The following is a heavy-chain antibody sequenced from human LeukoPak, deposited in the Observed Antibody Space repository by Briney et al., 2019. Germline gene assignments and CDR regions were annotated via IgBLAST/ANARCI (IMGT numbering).Heavy chain of an antibody. CDR3: ARDPVDWNYYKDALDI. V-gene: IGHV4-4*07. D-gene: IGHD1-7*01. J-gene: IGHJ3*02. CDR2: IYTSGST. Sequence: SETLSLTCTVSGGSISSYYWSWIRQPAGKGLEWIGRIYTSGSTNYNPSLKSRVTMSVDTSKNQFSLKLSSVTAADTAVYYCARDPVDWNYYKDALDIWGQGTMVTVSS. CDR1: GGSISSYY.